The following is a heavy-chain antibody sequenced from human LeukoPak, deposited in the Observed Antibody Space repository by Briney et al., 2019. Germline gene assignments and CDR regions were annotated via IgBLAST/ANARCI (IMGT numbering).Heavy chain of an antibody. CDR1: GGSISSYY. CDR3: ARERGIAGAGTIPAYFDS. Sequence: PSETLSLTCTVSGGSISSYYWSWIRQPAGKGLEWIGRIYTSGSTNYNPSLKSRVTISVDTSKNQFSLKLSSVTAADTAVYYCARERGIAGAGTIPAYFDSWGQGTLVTVSS. CDR2: IYTSGST. V-gene: IGHV4-4*07. D-gene: IGHD6-19*01. J-gene: IGHJ4*02.